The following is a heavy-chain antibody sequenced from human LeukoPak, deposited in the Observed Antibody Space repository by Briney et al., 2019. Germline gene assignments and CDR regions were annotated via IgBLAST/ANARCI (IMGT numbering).Heavy chain of an antibody. Sequence: ASVKVSCKVSGYTLTELSMHWVRQAPGKGLEWMGSFDPEDGETIYAQKFQGRVTMTEDTSTDTAYMELSSLRSEDTAVYYCAGGPPLRGSYDYWGQGTLVTASS. D-gene: IGHD1-26*01. CDR1: GYTLTELS. CDR2: FDPEDGET. J-gene: IGHJ4*02. V-gene: IGHV1-24*01. CDR3: AGGPPLRGSYDY.